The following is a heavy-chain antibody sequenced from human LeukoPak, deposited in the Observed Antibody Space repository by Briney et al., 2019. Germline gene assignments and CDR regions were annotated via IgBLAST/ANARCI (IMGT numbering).Heavy chain of an antibody. J-gene: IGHJ5*02. Sequence: SGTLSLTCTVSGGSISSGGYYWSWIPQHPGKGLEWIGFIYYSGSTYYNPSLKSRATISIDTSKNQFSLKLSSVTAADTAVYYCARGTGGAAAADFDPWGQGTLVTVSS. D-gene: IGHD6-13*01. CDR1: GGSISSGGYY. V-gene: IGHV4-31*03. CDR2: IYYSGST. CDR3: ARGTGGAAAADFDP.